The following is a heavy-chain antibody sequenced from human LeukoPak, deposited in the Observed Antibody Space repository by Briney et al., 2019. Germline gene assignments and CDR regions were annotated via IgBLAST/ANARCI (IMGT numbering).Heavy chain of an antibody. CDR2: INPNSGGT. V-gene: IGHV1-2*02. D-gene: IGHD2-2*01. CDR1: GYTFTGYY. Sequence: ASVKVSCKASGYTFTGYYMHWVRQAPGQGLEWMGWINPNSGGTNYAQKFQGRVTMTRDTSISTAYMELSRLRSDDTAVYYCARDGCSSTSCPSGYYYYYGMDVWGQGTTATVSS. J-gene: IGHJ6*02. CDR3: ARDGCSSTSCPSGYYYYYGMDV.